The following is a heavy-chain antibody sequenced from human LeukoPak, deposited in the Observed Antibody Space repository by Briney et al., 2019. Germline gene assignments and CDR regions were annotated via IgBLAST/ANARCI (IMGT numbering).Heavy chain of an antibody. CDR1: GGSISSNC. D-gene: IGHD2-2*01. Sequence: PSETLSLTCTAPGGSISSNCWSWIRHPPGRGLEWFGKIYYSGSTNYNPSLKSRVTISVDTSKNPFSLKLSSVTAADTAVYYCARLHDPSTYYYYYGMDVWGQGTTVTVSS. J-gene: IGHJ6*02. CDR2: IYYSGST. CDR3: ARLHDPSTYYYYYGMDV. V-gene: IGHV4-59*08.